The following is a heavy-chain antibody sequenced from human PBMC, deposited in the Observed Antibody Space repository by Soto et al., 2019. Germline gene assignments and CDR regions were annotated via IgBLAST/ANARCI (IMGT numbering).Heavy chain of an antibody. V-gene: IGHV4-4*02. Sequence: PSETLSLTCAVSGGSIRRSNWWSWVRHPPGKGLEWIGEIYHSGSTNYNPSLKSRVTISVDKSKNQFSLKLSSVTAADTAVYYCARTTVVTDRLYWFDYWGQGTLVTVS. D-gene: IGHD4-17*01. CDR3: ARTTVVTDRLYWFDY. CDR1: GGSIRRSNW. CDR2: IYHSGST. J-gene: IGHJ4*02.